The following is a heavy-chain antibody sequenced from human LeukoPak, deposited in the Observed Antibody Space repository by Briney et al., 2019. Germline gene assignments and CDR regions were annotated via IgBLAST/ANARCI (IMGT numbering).Heavy chain of an antibody. V-gene: IGHV4-31*03. D-gene: IGHD6-19*01. J-gene: IGHJ4*02. CDR3: ARVSIAVALPDY. CDR1: GGSISSGGYY. Sequence: PSETLSLTCTVSGGSISSGGYYWSRIRQHPGKGLEWIGYIYYSGSTYYNPSLKSRVTISVDVSKNQFSLKLSSVTAADTAVYYCARVSIAVALPDYWGQGTLVTVSS. CDR2: IYYSGST.